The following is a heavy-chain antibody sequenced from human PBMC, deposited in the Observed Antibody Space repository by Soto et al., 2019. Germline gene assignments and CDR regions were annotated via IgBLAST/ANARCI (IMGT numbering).Heavy chain of an antibody. D-gene: IGHD3-22*01. Sequence: SETLSLTCTVSGGSINSGGYYWSWIRQHPGKGLEWIGYIYYSGSTYYNPSLKSRVTISVDTSKNQFSLKLSSVTAADTAVYYCARDNDSSGYYYYWGQGTLDTVSS. CDR1: GGSINSGGYY. V-gene: IGHV4-31*03. J-gene: IGHJ4*02. CDR2: IYYSGST. CDR3: ARDNDSSGYYYY.